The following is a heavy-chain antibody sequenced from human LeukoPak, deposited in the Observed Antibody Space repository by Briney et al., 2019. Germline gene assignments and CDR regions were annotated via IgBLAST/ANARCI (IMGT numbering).Heavy chain of an antibody. Sequence: GGSLRLSCAPSGFTFRTYSMNWVRQAPGKGLEWVSTISSHSIYIYYADSVKGRFTISRDNAKNSLYLQMDSLRAEDTAVYYCARDSGPADTEAFHIWGQGTMVTVSS. CDR1: GFTFRTYS. CDR2: ISSHSIYI. CDR3: ARDSGPADTEAFHI. J-gene: IGHJ3*02. D-gene: IGHD5-18*01. V-gene: IGHV3-21*01.